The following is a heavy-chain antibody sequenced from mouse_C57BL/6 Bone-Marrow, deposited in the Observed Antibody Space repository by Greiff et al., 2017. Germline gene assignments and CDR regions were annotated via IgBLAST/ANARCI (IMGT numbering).Heavy chain of an antibody. J-gene: IGHJ4*01. CDR2: IRSKSSNYAT. D-gene: IGHD4-1*02. CDR1: GFTFNTYA. CDR3: VRDALNWDFYYYAMDY. Sequence: EVMLVESGGGLVQPKGSLKLSCAASGFTFNTYAMHWVRQAPGKGLEWVARIRSKSSNYATYYADSVKDRFTISRDDSQTMLYLQMNNLKTEDTAMYYCVRDALNWDFYYYAMDYWGQGTSVTVSS. V-gene: IGHV10-3*01.